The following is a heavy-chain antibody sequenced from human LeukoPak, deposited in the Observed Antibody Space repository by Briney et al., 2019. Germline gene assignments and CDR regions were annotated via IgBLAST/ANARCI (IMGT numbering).Heavy chain of an antibody. CDR2: IYSGGST. Sequence: GSLGLSCAASGFTVSSNYMSWVRQAPGKGLEWVSVIYSGGSTYYADSVKGRFTISRDNSKNTLYLQMNSLRAEGTAVYYCARDTAGTTFSYMDVWGKGTTVTVSS. V-gene: IGHV3-66*02. CDR3: ARDTAGTTFSYMDV. J-gene: IGHJ6*03. D-gene: IGHD1-7*01. CDR1: GFTVSSNY.